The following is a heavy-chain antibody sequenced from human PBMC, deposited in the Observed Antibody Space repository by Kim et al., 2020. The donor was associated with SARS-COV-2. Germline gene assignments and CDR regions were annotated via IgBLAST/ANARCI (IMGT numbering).Heavy chain of an antibody. D-gene: IGHD6-19*01. Sequence: GGSLRHSCAASGLTLRSYAMNWVRQGPGKGLEWVSSITRGGDTYYAASVKGRFTISRDNFKDTLSLQMNSLRAEDTGNYYCVPCVTLADRSGWCTFFDH. V-gene: IGHV3-23*01. CDR1: GLTLRSYA. J-gene: IGHJ4*01. CDR3: VPCVTLADRSGWCTFFDH. CDR2: ITRGGDT.